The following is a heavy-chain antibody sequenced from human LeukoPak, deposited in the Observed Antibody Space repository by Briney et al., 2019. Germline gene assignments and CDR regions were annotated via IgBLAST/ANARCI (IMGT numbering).Heavy chain of an antibody. CDR3: ARDNSVEDTAWWFDP. Sequence: ASVKVSCKASGYTFTSYYMHWVRQAPGQGLEWMGIINPSGGSTSYAQKFQGRVTMTRDMSTSTDYMGLSSLRSEDTAVYYCARDNSVEDTAWWFDPWGQGTLVTVSS. CDR1: GYTFTSYY. J-gene: IGHJ5*02. D-gene: IGHD4-23*01. CDR2: INPSGGST. V-gene: IGHV1-46*01.